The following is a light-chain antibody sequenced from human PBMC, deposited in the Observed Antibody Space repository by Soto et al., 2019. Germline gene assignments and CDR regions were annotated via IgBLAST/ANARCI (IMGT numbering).Light chain of an antibody. CDR3: KQYSGFPLT. CDR2: AAS. CDR1: QCSSND. J-gene: IGKJ4*01. Sequence: DIQMTQSPSSLSASAGDRVTITCPASQCSSNDLGWYQQKPGKAPKRLIYAASSWESGIPYRFSGSGSGTEFTLTITSLEPEDFAAYFCKQYSGFPLTFGGGTKVDIK. V-gene: IGKV1-17*01.